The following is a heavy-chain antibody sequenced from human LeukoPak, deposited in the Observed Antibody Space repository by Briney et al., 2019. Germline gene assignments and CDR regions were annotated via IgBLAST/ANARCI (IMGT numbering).Heavy chain of an antibody. CDR1: GGTFSSYA. CDR2: IIPIFGTA. V-gene: IGHV1-69*01. Sequence: SVKVSCKASGGTFSSYAISWVRQAPGQGLEWMGGIIPIFGTANYAQKFQGRVTITADESTSTAYMELSSLRSEDTAVYYCARDHSVGATKSDAFNIWGQGTMVTVSS. J-gene: IGHJ3*02. D-gene: IGHD1-26*01. CDR3: ARDHSVGATKSDAFNI.